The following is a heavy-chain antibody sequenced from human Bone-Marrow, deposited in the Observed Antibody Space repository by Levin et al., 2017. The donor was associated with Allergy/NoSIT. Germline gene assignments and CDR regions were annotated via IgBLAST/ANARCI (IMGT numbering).Heavy chain of an antibody. V-gene: IGHV1-69*01. CDR3: GRERDGYYGSGSFDF. CDR2: IIPAFGST. D-gene: IGHD3-10*01. J-gene: IGHJ4*02. Sequence: KISCKASGGRFSNYAISWVRQAPGQGLEWMGGIIPAFGSTNYAQKFQGRVTIIADESTITAYMELRSLKSEETAVYYCGRERDGYYGSGSFDFWGQGTLLTVSS. CDR1: GGRFSNYA.